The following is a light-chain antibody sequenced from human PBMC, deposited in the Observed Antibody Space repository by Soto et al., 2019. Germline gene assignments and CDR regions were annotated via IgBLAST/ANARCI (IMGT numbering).Light chain of an antibody. V-gene: IGKV3-15*01. J-gene: IGKJ4*01. Sequence: EIVMTQSPVTLSVSPGERATLSCRASQSLSSNLAWYQQKPGQVPRLLIYGASTRATGIPARFSGSGSGTDFTLTISSLQSEDSAIYYCQQYHNWPPLTFGGGTKVEIK. CDR3: QQYHNWPPLT. CDR1: QSLSSN. CDR2: GAS.